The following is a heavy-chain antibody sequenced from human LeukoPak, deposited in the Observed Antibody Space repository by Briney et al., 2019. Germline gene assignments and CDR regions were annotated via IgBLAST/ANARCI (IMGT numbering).Heavy chain of an antibody. CDR2: IKHTGST. V-gene: IGHV4-34*01. CDR3: ARLGGDRPFDY. J-gene: IGHJ4*02. D-gene: IGHD2-21*02. CDR1: GGSFNGYY. Sequence: SETLSLTCAVYGGSFNGYYWSWIRQPPGKGLEWIGEIKHTGSTNYNPSLKSRVTISVDTSKIQFSLRLSSVTAADTAVYYCARLGGDRPFDYWGQGTLVTVSS.